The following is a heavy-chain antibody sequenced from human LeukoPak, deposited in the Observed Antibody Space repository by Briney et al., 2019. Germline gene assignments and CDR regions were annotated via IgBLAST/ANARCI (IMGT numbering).Heavy chain of an antibody. V-gene: IGHV4-39*01. J-gene: IGHJ6*02. CDR3: ARHALYYGLDV. CDR2: IYYSGST. CDR1: GVSISISSYY. Sequence: SETLSLTCTVSGVSISISSYYWGWIRQPPGKGLEWIGSIYYSGSTYYNPSLKSRVTISVDTSKNQFSLKLSSVTAADAAVYYCARHALYYGLDVWGQGTTVTVSS.